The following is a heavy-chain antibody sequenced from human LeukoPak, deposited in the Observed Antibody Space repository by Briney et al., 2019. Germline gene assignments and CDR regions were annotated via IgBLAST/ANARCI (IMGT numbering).Heavy chain of an antibody. Sequence: GGSLRLSCAASGFTFSNYGMNWVRQAPGKGLEWVAHIKRDGSQKYYLDSVKGRFTISRDNAKNSLYLQMNSLRVEDTAVYYCARLGLEVGGPNWFDPWGQGTLVTVSS. CDR1: GFTFSNYG. D-gene: IGHD1-1*01. V-gene: IGHV3-7*01. CDR2: IKRDGSQK. J-gene: IGHJ5*02. CDR3: ARLGLEVGGPNWFDP.